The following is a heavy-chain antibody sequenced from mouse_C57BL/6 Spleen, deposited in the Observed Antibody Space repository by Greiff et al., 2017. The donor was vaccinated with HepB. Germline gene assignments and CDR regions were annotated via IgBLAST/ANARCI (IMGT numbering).Heavy chain of an antibody. D-gene: IGHD3-2*02. J-gene: IGHJ4*01. V-gene: IGHV1-52*01. CDR1: GYTFTSYW. CDR3: ARLGTAQARGYAMDY. Sequence: QVQLQQPGAELVRPGSSVKLSCKASGYTFTSYWMHWVKQRPIQGLEWIGNIDPSDSETHYNQKFKDKATLTVDKSSSTAYMQLSSLTSEDSAVYYCARLGTAQARGYAMDYWGQGTSVTVSS. CDR2: IDPSDSET.